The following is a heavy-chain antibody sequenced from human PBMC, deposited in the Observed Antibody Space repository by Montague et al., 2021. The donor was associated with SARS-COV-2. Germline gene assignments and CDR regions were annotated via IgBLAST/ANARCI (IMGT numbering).Heavy chain of an antibody. CDR2: ISGSGGST. V-gene: IGHV3-23*01. CDR3: AKVGSSWYHGYYYGMDV. J-gene: IGHJ6*02. Sequence: RLSWSASGFTFSSYAMSWVRQAPGKGLEWVSAISGSGGSTYYADSVKGRFTISRDTSKNTLYLQMNSLRAEDTAVYYCAKVGSSWYHGYYYGMDVWGQGTTVTVSS. D-gene: IGHD6-13*01. CDR1: GFTFSSYA.